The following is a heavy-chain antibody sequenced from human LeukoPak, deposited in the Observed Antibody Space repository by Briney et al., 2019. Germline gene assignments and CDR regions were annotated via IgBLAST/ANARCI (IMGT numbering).Heavy chain of an antibody. CDR2: ISYDGSNK. CDR3: ARDRYCSSTSCRGIDY. D-gene: IGHD2-2*01. Sequence: GGSLRLSCAASGFTFSSYSMNWVRQAPGKGLEWVAVISYDGSNKYYADSVKGRFTISRDNSKNTLYLQMNSLRAEDTAVYYCARDRYCSSTSCRGIDYWGQGTLVTVSS. V-gene: IGHV3-30*03. J-gene: IGHJ4*02. CDR1: GFTFSSYS.